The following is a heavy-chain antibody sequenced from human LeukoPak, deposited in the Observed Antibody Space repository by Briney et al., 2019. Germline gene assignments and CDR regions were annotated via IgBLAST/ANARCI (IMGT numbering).Heavy chain of an antibody. CDR3: AKEIGSGRSNWFDP. D-gene: IGHD3-10*01. CDR2: ISGSGGNT. J-gene: IGHJ5*02. V-gene: IGHV3-23*01. Sequence: RGSLRLSCAASGFAFSSHALSWVRQAPGKGLEWVSGISGSGGNTYYAEFVKGRFTISRDKSRNTLYLQMNSLRVEDTAVYYCAKEIGSGRSNWFDPWGQGTLVTVSS. CDR1: GFAFSSHA.